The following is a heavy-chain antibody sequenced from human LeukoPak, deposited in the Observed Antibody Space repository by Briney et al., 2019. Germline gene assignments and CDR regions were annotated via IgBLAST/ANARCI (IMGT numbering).Heavy chain of an antibody. V-gene: IGHV1-18*01. CDR2: ISAYNGNT. D-gene: IGHD3-10*01. CDR1: GYTFTSYG. J-gene: IGHJ4*02. CDR3: ARVQTDYGSGSYLDY. Sequence: ASVKVSCKASGYTFTSYGISWVRQAPGQGLEWMGWISAYNGNTNYAQKLQGRVTMTTDTSTSTAYMELRSLRSDDTAVYYCARVQTDYGSGSYLDYWGQGTLVTVSS.